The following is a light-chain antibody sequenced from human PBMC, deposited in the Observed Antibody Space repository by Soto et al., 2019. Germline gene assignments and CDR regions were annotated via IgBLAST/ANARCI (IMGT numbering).Light chain of an antibody. J-gene: IGLJ1*01. CDR2: EVT. Sequence: QSALTQPPSASGSPGQSVTISCTGTSSDVGGYDYVSWYQQHPGKAPKLMIYEVTIRPSGFSDRFSGSKSGNTASLTVSGLQAEDDADYYCSSYTGGNPSYVFGTGTKVTFL. CDR3: SSYTGGNPSYV. CDR1: SSDVGGYDY. V-gene: IGLV2-8*01.